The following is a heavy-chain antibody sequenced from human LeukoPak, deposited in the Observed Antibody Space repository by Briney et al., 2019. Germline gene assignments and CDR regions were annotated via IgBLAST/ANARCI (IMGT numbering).Heavy chain of an antibody. J-gene: IGHJ4*02. CDR1: GFTFSSYA. CDR3: ARWEIRGTAHKLDY. CDR2: INQDGSAK. Sequence: GGSLRLSCAASGFTFSSYAMSWVRQAPGKGLEWVANINQDGSAKYFVDSVKGRFTISRDNAKNSMYLQMNSLRAEDTAVYYCARWEIRGTAHKLDYWGQGTLVTVSS. D-gene: IGHD1-7*01. V-gene: IGHV3-7*01.